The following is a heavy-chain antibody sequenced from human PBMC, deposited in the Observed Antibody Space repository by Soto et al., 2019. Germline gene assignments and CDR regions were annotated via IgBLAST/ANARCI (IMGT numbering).Heavy chain of an antibody. CDR2: ITTSGDRS. J-gene: IGHJ4*02. D-gene: IGHD3-22*01. CDR3: ARVLEAGYYFAY. CDR1: GFNFSSYA. V-gene: IGHV3-23*01. Sequence: EVQLLESGGRLIQPGGSLRLSCAASGFNFSSYAMSWIRQAPGKGPEWVAGITTSGDRSGYADSVKGRFTVSRDNSQNTMYLQLNSLRGDDTAIYYCARVLEAGYYFAYWGQGSLLTVSS.